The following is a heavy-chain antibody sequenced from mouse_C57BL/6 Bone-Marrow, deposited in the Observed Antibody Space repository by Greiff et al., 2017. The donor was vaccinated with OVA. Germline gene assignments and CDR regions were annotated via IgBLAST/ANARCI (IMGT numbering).Heavy chain of an antibody. CDR2: IHPNSGST. V-gene: IGHV1-64*01. CDR1: GYTFTSYW. Sequence: VQLKQSGAELVKPGASVKLSCKASGYTFTSYWMHWVKQRPGQGLEWIGMIHPNSGSTNYNEKFKSKATLTVDKSSSTAYMQLSSLTSEDSAVYYCARPPFYYSNRWFAYWGQGTLVTVSA. D-gene: IGHD2-5*01. J-gene: IGHJ3*01. CDR3: ARPPFYYSNRWFAY.